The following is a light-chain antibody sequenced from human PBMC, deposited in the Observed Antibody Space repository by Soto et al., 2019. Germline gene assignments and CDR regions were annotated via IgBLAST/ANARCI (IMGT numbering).Light chain of an antibody. Sequence: EIVMTQSPATLSVSPGERATLSCRASQSISSNLAWYQQKPGQAPRLVIYGASTRATGIPARFSGSGSGTEFTLTISSLQSEDFAVYYCQQYSNWYTFGQGTKLELK. CDR3: QQYSNWYT. CDR1: QSISSN. V-gene: IGKV3-15*01. CDR2: GAS. J-gene: IGKJ2*01.